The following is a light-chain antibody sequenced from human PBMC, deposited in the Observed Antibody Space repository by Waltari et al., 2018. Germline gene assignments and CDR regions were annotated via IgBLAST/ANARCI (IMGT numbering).Light chain of an antibody. CDR3: QVWDSNNDHWV. J-gene: IGLJ3*02. V-gene: IGLV3-21*04. Sequence: SYVVTQAPSVSVAPGTTARITCGGNNIGSKRDNWYRQKPGQAPVLVMDYDKDGPSGSPERFSGSNSGNTATLIISRVEAGDEADYYCQVWDSNNDHWVFGGGTRLTV. CDR1: NIGSKR. CDR2: YDK.